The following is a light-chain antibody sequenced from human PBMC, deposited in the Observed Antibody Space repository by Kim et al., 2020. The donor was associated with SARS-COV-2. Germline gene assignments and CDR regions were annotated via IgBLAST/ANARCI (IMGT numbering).Light chain of an antibody. J-gene: IGKJ2*01. CDR2: GAS. CDR3: QQYNNWPPYT. CDR1: PSVSSI. V-gene: IGKV3-15*01. Sequence: VSPGERATLTCRASPSVSSILAWYQQKPAQAPRLLIYGASTRATGIPARFSRSGSGTEFTLTISSLQSEDFAVYYCQQYNNWPPYTFGQGTKLEI.